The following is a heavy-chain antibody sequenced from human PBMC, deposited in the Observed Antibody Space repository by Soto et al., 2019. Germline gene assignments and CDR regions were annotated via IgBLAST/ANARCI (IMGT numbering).Heavy chain of an antibody. CDR2: IIPILGIA. CDR1: GGTFSSYT. J-gene: IGHJ6*03. Sequence: SVKVSCKASGGTFSSYTISWVRQAPGQGLEWMGRIIPILGIANYAQKFQGRVTITADKSTSTAYMELSSLRSEDTAVYYCAREDHGYCSGGSCRTYYYYYYMDVWGKGTTVTVSS. V-gene: IGHV1-69*04. CDR3: AREDHGYCSGGSCRTYYYYYYMDV. D-gene: IGHD2-15*01.